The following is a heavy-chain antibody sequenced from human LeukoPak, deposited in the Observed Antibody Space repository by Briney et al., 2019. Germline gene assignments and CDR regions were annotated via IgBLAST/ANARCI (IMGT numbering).Heavy chain of an antibody. D-gene: IGHD3-22*01. Sequence: GGSLRLSCAASGFTVSSNYMSWVRQAPGKGLEWVSVIYSGGSTYYADSVKGRFTISRDNSKNTLYLQMNSLRAEDTAVYYCAKDHYYDSSGYYSYYFDYWGQGTLVTVSS. V-gene: IGHV3-53*01. CDR3: AKDHYYDSSGYYSYYFDY. CDR1: GFTVSSNY. CDR2: IYSGGST. J-gene: IGHJ4*02.